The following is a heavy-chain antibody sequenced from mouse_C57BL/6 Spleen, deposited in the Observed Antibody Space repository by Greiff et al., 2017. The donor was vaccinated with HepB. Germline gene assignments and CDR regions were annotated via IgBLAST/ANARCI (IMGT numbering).Heavy chain of an antibody. CDR1: GYTFTDYN. D-gene: IGHD1-1*01. V-gene: IGHV1-22*01. CDR2: INPNNGGT. J-gene: IGHJ3*01. Sequence: EVQLQESGPELVKPGASVKMSCKASGYTFTDYNMHWVKQSHGKSLEWIGYINPNNGGTSYNQKFKGKATLTVNKSSSTAYMELRSLTSEDSAVYYCARNYYGSSYDWFAYWGQGTLVTVSA. CDR3: ARNYYGSSYDWFAY.